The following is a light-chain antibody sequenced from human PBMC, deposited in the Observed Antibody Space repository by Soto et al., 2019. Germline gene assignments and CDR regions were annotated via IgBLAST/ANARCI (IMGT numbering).Light chain of an antibody. J-gene: IGKJ5*01. CDR1: QSVSSSY. Sequence: EIVLAQSPGTLSLSPVERATLSCRASQSVSSSYLASYHQQPGHDPSLLLYGASSRATGITARFSGSGSGTAFSLLISSMQPEDFAVYYCQQYGSSPLTFGGGTRLEIK. CDR2: GAS. V-gene: IGKV3-20*01. CDR3: QQYGSSPLT.